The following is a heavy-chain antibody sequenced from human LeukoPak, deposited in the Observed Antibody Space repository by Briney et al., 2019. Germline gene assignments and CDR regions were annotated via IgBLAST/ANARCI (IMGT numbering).Heavy chain of an antibody. V-gene: IGHV3-9*01. CDR1: GFTFDDYA. J-gene: IGHJ4*02. CDR3: ARFGTVTTSIFDY. CDR2: ISWNSGSI. Sequence: PGRSLRLSCAASGFTFDDYAMHWVRQAPGKGLEWVSGISWNSGSIGYADSVKGRFTISRDNAKNSLYLQMNSLRAEDTAVYYCARFGTVTTSIFDYWGQGTLVTVSS. D-gene: IGHD4-11*01.